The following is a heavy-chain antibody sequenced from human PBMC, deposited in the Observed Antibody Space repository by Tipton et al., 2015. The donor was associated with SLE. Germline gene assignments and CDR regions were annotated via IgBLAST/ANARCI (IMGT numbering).Heavy chain of an antibody. CDR2: IYTSGST. J-gene: IGHJ4*02. CDR3: ARQGYFDSSGFYYKQTFDY. V-gene: IGHV4-61*09. Sequence: TLSLTCTVSGASISSGTYSWSWIRQPAGKGLEWIGHIYTSGSTNYNPSLKSRVTISIDRSKNQFSLKLSSVTAADTAIYYCARQGYFDSSGFYYKQTFDYWGQGTLVTVSS. D-gene: IGHD3-22*01. CDR1: GASISSGTYS.